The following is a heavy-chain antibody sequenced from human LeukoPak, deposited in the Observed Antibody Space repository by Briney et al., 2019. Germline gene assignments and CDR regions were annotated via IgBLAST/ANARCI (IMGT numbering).Heavy chain of an antibody. CDR3: ARVYCSGGSCSTGDYFDY. CDR2: ISSSSSTI. D-gene: IGHD2-15*01. V-gene: IGHV3-48*01. J-gene: IGHJ4*02. CDR1: GFTFSSYS. Sequence: PGGSLRHSCAASGFTFSSYSMNWVRQAPGKGLEWVSYISSSSSTIYYADSVKGRFTISRDNAKNSLYLQMNSLRAEDTAVYYCARVYCSGGSCSTGDYFDYWGQGTLVTVSS.